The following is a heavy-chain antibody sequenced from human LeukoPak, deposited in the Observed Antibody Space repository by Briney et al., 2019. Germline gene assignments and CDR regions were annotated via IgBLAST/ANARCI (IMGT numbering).Heavy chain of an antibody. Sequence: PGRSLRLSCAASGFTFSSYGMHSVRQAPGKGLEGVAVICYDGSNKYYADSVKGRFTISRDNSKNTLYLQMNSLRAEDTAVYYCARDPGSGWHYYFDYWGQGTLVTVSS. D-gene: IGHD6-19*01. J-gene: IGHJ4*02. V-gene: IGHV3-33*01. CDR1: GFTFSSYG. CDR2: ICYDGSNK. CDR3: ARDPGSGWHYYFDY.